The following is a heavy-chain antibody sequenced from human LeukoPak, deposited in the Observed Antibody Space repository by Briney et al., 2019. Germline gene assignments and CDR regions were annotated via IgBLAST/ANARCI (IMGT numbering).Heavy chain of an antibody. CDR2: INIGGTNT. Sequence: GGSLRLSCAASGFTFNDYYMGWIRQAPGKGLEWLSYINIGGTNTHYADSVKGRFTISRDNAKKSLYLEMNNLRAEDTAVYYCATDGAGFDTWGQGALVTVSS. J-gene: IGHJ5*02. CDR1: GFTFNDYY. CDR3: ATDGAGFDT. V-gene: IGHV3-11*01.